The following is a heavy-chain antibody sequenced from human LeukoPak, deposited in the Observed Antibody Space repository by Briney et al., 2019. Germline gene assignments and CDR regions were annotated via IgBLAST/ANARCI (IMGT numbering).Heavy chain of an antibody. J-gene: IGHJ4*02. CDR2: IYPGNSDT. D-gene: IGHD5-12*01. V-gene: IGHV5-51*01. CDR3: ARAFSGFGTIDY. CDR1: GYSFTSFW. Sequence: GESLKISCKGSGYSFTSFWIAWVRQMPGKGLEWMGFIYPGNSDTRYSPSFQGQVTISAAKSISTAYLQWSSLKASDTAMYYCARAFSGFGTIDYWGQGTLVTVSS.